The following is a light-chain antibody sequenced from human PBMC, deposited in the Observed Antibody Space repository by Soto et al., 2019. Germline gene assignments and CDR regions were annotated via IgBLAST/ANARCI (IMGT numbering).Light chain of an antibody. CDR1: QSVSRSY. J-gene: IGKJ1*01. V-gene: IGKV3-15*01. CDR2: GAS. CDR3: QQYNNWPGT. Sequence: IVSIQTPGTLALSPGERATLYCRVSQSVSRSYLGWYQQKPGQAPRLLIYGASTRATGIPARFSGSGSGTEFTLTISSLQSEDFAVYYCQQYNNWPGTFGQGTKVDIK.